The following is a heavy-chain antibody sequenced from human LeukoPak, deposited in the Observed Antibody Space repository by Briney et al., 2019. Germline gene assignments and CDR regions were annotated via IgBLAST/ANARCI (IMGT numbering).Heavy chain of an antibody. D-gene: IGHD3-22*01. V-gene: IGHV3-30*02. CDR1: GFTFSSYG. CDR3: AKDKSGYYDSSGSIDY. CDR2: IRYDGSNK. Sequence: GGSLRLSCVASGFTFSSYGMHWVRQAPGKGLEWVAFIRYDGSNKYYADSVKGRFTISRDNSKNTLYLQMNSLRAEDTALYYCAKDKSGYYDSSGSIDYWGQGTLVTVSS. J-gene: IGHJ4*02.